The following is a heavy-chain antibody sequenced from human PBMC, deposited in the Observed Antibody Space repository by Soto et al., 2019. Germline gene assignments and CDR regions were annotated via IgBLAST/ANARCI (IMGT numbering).Heavy chain of an antibody. CDR1: GFTVSSNY. Sequence: GGSLRLSCAASGFTVSSNYMSWVRQAPGKGLEWVSVIYSGGSTYYADSVKGRFTISRDNSKNTLYLQMNSLRAEDTAVYYCAKNYDSSGYYLLVDYWGQGTLVTVSS. CDR2: IYSGGST. D-gene: IGHD3-22*01. J-gene: IGHJ4*02. V-gene: IGHV3-66*01. CDR3: AKNYDSSGYYLLVDY.